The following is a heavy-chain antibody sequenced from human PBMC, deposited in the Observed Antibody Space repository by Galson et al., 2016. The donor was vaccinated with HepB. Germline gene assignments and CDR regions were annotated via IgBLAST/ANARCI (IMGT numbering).Heavy chain of an antibody. CDR1: GFTFSSYS. J-gene: IGHJ3*02. CDR2: ISSSSSYI. Sequence: SLRLSCAASGFTFSSYSMNWVRQAPGKGLEWVSSISSSSSYIYYADSVKGRFTISRDNAKNSLYLQMNSLRAEDTAVYYCAAWPLSGSYFLGAVDIWGQGTMVTVSS. D-gene: IGHD1-26*01. V-gene: IGHV3-21*01. CDR3: AAWPLSGSYFLGAVDI.